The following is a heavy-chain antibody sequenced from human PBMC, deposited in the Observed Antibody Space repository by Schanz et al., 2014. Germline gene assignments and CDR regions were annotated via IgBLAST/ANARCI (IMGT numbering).Heavy chain of an antibody. V-gene: IGHV3-30*03. CDR1: GFMFSSYG. J-gene: IGHJ4*02. D-gene: IGHD1-26*01. CDR3: ARDHTTESYYSAGPPIDY. Sequence: QVQLVESGGGVVQPGRSLRLSCAASGFMFSSYGMHWVRQAPGKGLEWVGVISYDGSKKSYADSVKGRFTISRDNSKNTLYLQMNSLRPEDTAVYYCARDHTTESYYSAGPPIDYGGQGTLLTVSS. CDR2: ISYDGSKK.